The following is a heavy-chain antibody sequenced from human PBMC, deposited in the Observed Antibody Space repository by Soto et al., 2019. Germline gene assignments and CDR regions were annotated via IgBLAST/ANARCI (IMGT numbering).Heavy chain of an antibody. Sequence: SETLSLTCTVSGGSISSGGYYWSWIRQHPGKGLEWIGYIYYSGSTYYNPSLKSRVTISVDTSKNQFSLKLSSVAAADTAVYYCARGNDFWTQRGYWGQGTLVTV. V-gene: IGHV4-31*03. CDR2: IYYSGST. D-gene: IGHD3-3*01. CDR3: ARGNDFWTQRGY. CDR1: GGSISSGGYY. J-gene: IGHJ4*02.